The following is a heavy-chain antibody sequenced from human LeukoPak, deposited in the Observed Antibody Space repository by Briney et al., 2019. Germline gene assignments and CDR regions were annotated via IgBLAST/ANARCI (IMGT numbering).Heavy chain of an antibody. CDR2: INHSGST. Sequence: SETLSLTCTVSGYSISNGYYWSWIRQPPGKGLEWIGEINHSGSTNYNPSLKSRVTISVDTSKNQFSLKLSSVTAADTAVYYCARSLRLLWFGELFPPHFDYWGQGTLVTVSS. V-gene: IGHV4-34*01. J-gene: IGHJ4*02. D-gene: IGHD3-10*01. CDR1: GYSISNGYY. CDR3: ARSLRLLWFGELFPPHFDY.